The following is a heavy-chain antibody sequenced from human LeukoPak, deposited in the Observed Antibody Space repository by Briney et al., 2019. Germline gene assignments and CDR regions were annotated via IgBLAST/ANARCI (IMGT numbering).Heavy chain of an antibody. V-gene: IGHV1-18*01. J-gene: IGHJ4*02. CDR2: ISTYNGET. Sequence: GASVKVSCKASGYTFTSYGISWVRQVPGQGLEWMGWISTYNGETNYAEKVQGRVTLTTDTSTNTAYMEMRSLRSDDTVIYYCARGVDDFGDFCFDYWGRGTQVTVSS. CDR1: GYTFTSYG. CDR3: ARGVDDFGDFCFDY. D-gene: IGHD4-17*01.